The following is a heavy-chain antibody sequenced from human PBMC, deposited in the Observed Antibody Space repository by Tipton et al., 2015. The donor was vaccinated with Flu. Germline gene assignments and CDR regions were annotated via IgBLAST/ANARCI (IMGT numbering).Heavy chain of an antibody. D-gene: IGHD6-13*01. Sequence: TLSLTCPVSGGSISSGGYYWSWIRQHPGKGLEWIGYIYYSGSTYYNPSLKSRVTISVDMSKNQFSLKLSSVTAADTAVYYCASVVAAAGVPDYWGQGTLVTVSS. V-gene: IGHV4-31*03. CDR1: GGSISSGGYY. CDR3: ASVVAAAGVPDY. J-gene: IGHJ4*02. CDR2: IYYSGST.